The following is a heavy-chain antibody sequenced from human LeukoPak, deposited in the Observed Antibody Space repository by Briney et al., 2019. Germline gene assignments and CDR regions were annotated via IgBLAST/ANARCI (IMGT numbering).Heavy chain of an antibody. D-gene: IGHD6-13*01. Sequence: GGSLRLSCAVSGITLSNYGMSGVRQAPGKGLEWVAGISDTGGSTNYADSVKGRFTISRDNPKNTLYLQMNSLRAEDTAVYFCAKDRPGIAAAGTSYWGQGTLVTVSS. CDR2: ISDTGGST. J-gene: IGHJ4*02. V-gene: IGHV3-23*01. CDR1: GITLSNYG. CDR3: AKDRPGIAAAGTSY.